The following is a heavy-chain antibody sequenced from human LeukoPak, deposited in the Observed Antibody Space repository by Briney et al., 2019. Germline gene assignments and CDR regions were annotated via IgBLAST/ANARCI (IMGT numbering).Heavy chain of an antibody. D-gene: IGHD3-10*01. CDR1: GYTFSNYG. Sequence: GASVKVSCKASGYTFSNYGISWVRQATGRGLEWVGWISGQTGKTKQAQKFQGRTTLTTDSATNTAYMELRSLTSDDAAVYYCARDLAFPGSYGSAEFYFDFWGQGALVTVSS. CDR3: ARDLAFPGSYGSAEFYFDF. J-gene: IGHJ4*02. V-gene: IGHV1-18*01. CDR2: ISGQTGKT.